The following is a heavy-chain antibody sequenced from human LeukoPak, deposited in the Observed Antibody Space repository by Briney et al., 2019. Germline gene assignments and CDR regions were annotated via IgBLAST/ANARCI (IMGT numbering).Heavy chain of an antibody. D-gene: IGHD2-15*01. CDR1: GGSISSSSYS. V-gene: IGHV4-39*01. CDR3: ARHGTGYSLRNPFDP. Sequence: PSETLSLTCTVSGGSISSSSYSWGWIRQPPGKGLEWIGSIYYSGSTYYNPSLKSRVTISVDTSKNQFSLKLSSVTAADTAVYYCARHGTGYSLRNPFDPWGQGTLVTVSS. J-gene: IGHJ5*02. CDR2: IYYSGST.